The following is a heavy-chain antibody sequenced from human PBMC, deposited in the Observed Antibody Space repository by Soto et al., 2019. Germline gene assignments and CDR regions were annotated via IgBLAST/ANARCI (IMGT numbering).Heavy chain of an antibody. CDR3: ARRGHPGH. V-gene: IGHV1-69*01. J-gene: IGHJ4*02. CDR1: GGSLRNSV. Sequence: QVQLVQSGAEVKKPGSSVKVSCTASGGSLRNSVISWVRQAPAQRLEWMGGVIPILGTANYAQKFQGRVTMTADEATSTAYMDLSSLSPVVTAVYYCARRGHPGHWGPGTLVIVSS. CDR2: VIPILGTA.